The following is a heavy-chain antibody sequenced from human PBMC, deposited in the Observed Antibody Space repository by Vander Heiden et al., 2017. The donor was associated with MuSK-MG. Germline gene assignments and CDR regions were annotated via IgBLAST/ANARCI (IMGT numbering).Heavy chain of an antibody. V-gene: IGHV4-38-2*02. CDR1: TYSISRGYY. D-gene: IGHD6-19*01. CDR2: IYPSGST. J-gene: IGHJ4*02. CDR3: ARGSGWSSDY. Sequence: QVQLLESGPGLVKPSETLSLTCTVSTYSISRGYYWGWIRQPPGKGLEWIGSIYPSGSTYYNPSLKSRVTISVDTSRNQFSLKLSSVTAADTAVYYCARGSGWSSDYWGQGTLVTVSS.